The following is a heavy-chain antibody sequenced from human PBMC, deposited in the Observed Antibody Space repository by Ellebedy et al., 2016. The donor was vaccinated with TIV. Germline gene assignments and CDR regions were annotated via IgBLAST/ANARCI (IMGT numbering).Heavy chain of an antibody. D-gene: IGHD6-19*01. CDR2: INKDGSDK. J-gene: IGHJ4*02. CDR1: GFTFRGYW. V-gene: IGHV3-7*01. Sequence: PGGSLRLSCEASGFTFRGYWMTWVRQAPGKGLEWVATINKDGSDKYYVDSVKGRFTISRDNANISLSLQMNSRRADDTVVYYCARLYGDGWYGGPDYWGQGTLVTVSS. CDR3: ARLYGDGWYGGPDY.